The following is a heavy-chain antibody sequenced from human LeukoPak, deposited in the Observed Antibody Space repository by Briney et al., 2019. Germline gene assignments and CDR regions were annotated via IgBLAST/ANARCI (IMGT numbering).Heavy chain of an antibody. CDR2: FDPEDGET. D-gene: IGHD6-13*01. V-gene: IGHV1-24*01. J-gene: IGHJ6*02. CDR3: AASIAAAGTNGMDV. Sequence: SVKVSCKVSGYTPTELSMHWVRQAPGKGLEWMGGFDPEDGETIYAQKFQGRVTMTEDTSTDTAYMELSSLRSEDTALYYCAASIAAAGTNGMDVWGQGTRVTVSS. CDR1: GYTPTELS.